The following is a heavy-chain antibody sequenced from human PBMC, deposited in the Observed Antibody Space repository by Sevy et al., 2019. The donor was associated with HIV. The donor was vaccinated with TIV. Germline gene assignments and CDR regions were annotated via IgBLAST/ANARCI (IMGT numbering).Heavy chain of an antibody. CDR2: VSWNSRNI. CDR1: GFSFNDHA. V-gene: IGHV3-9*01. D-gene: IGHD2-21*01. J-gene: IGHJ6*02. CDR3: AKDINRGCDGVNCYPYYYYFYGLDV. Sequence: GGSLRLSCAASGFSFNDHAMHWVRQVPGKGLEWVSGVSWNSRNIGYGDSVKGRFTISRDNANHFLYLEMNSLRPGDTSFYYCAKDINRGCDGVNCYPYYYYFYGLDVWGQGTTVTVSS.